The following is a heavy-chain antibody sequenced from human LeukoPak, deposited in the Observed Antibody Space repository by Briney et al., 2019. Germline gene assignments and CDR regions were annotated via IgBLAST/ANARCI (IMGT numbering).Heavy chain of an antibody. D-gene: IGHD6-13*01. CDR2: ISPNGGST. CDR3: LKTKSVAGNFNY. J-gene: IGHJ4*02. V-gene: IGHV3-64D*09. Sequence: GGSLRLSGSASGFTFSSYTRRWFRQAPGKGLEYVSAISPNGGSTYYGDSVKGRFTLPRDNTKKTLYLQRSSLRAEDTAVYYWLKTKSVAGNFNYWSQGTLVTVP. CDR1: GFTFSSYT.